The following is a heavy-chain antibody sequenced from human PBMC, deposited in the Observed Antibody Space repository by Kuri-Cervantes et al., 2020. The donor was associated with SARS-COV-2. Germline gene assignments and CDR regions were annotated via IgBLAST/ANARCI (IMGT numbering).Heavy chain of an antibody. V-gene: IGHV4-61*01. CDR3: ARPQRGSGAYAFDI. D-gene: IGHD3-16*01. J-gene: IGHJ3*02. CDR1: GGSVTTGSYY. Sequence: TVTGGSVTTGSYYWSWIRQPPTKGLEWIGYIYYRGSTNYNPSLKSRVTISVDMSKNQYSLKLSSVTAADTAVYYCARPQRGSGAYAFDIWGQGTMVTVSS. CDR2: IYYRGST.